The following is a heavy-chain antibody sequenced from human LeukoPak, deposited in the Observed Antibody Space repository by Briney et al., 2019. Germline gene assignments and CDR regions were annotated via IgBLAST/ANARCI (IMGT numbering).Heavy chain of an antibody. CDR1: GYTFTSYG. Sequence: GASVKVSCKASGYTFTSYGISWVRQAPGQGLEWMGWISAYNGNTNYAQKLQGRVTMTTDTSTSTAYMELRSLRSDDTAVYYCARVDLPYYYDSSGGPSRDPWGQGTLVTVSS. V-gene: IGHV1-18*01. CDR3: ARVDLPYYYDSSGGPSRDP. D-gene: IGHD3-22*01. J-gene: IGHJ5*02. CDR2: ISAYNGNT.